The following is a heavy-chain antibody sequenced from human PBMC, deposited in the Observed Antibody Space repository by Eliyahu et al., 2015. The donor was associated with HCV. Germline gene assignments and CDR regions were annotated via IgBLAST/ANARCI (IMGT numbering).Heavy chain of an antibody. CDR3: ARNFAPGFCGGGSCSGFDS. Sequence: QGQLQESGPGLVKPSGTLSLTCXVXGGSIXXXNWXSWVRQTPEKGLEWIGEXFXSGATNFNPSFKSRVSVSVDKSKNQFSLTLKSVTAADSAVYYCARNFAPGFCGGGSCSGFDSWGQGTLVTVSS. CDR2: XFXSGAT. J-gene: IGHJ4*02. D-gene: IGHD2-15*01. V-gene: IGHV4-4*02. CDR1: GGSIXXXNW.